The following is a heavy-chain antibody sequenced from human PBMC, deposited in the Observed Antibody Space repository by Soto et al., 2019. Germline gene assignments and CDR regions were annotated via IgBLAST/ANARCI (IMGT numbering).Heavy chain of an antibody. V-gene: IGHV3-30-3*01. CDR3: ARAGCDGGSCYTLVGLRYGMDV. CDR2: ISYDGNNK. J-gene: IGHJ6*02. Sequence: QVQLVESGGGVVQPGRSLRLSCAASGFTFSSYAMYWVRQPPGKGLEWVAVISYDGNNKYYADSVKGRFTISRDNSKNTLYLQMNSLRAEDTAVYYCARAGCDGGSCYTLVGLRYGMDVWGQGTTVTVSS. D-gene: IGHD2-15*01. CDR1: GFTFSSYA.